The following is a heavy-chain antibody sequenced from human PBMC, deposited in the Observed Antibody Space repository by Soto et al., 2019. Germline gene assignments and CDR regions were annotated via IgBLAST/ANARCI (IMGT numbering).Heavy chain of an antibody. CDR3: ASRGYGSRWPNVYMDV. CDR2: ISNNGAHT. Sequence: EAQLVESGGGLVQPGVSVRLSWAASGFNFSNYEMHWVRQAPGKGLDYVSGISNNGAHTDYAKSVKGRFTISRDNSENTLYLQMGSLRAEDMALYYCASRGYGSRWPNVYMDVWGKGTTVTVSS. V-gene: IGHV3-64*01. J-gene: IGHJ6*03. CDR1: GFNFSNYE. D-gene: IGHD6-13*01.